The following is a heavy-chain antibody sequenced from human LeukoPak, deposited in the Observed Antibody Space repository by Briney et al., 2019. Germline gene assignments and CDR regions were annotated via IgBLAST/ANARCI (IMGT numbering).Heavy chain of an antibody. J-gene: IGHJ1*01. V-gene: IGHV1-18*01. CDR3: ARGQYSSSWTTEYFQH. Sequence: ASVKVSCKASGYTFTSYGISWVRQAPGQGLEWMGWIIAYNGNTNYAQKLQGRVTMTTDTSTSTAYMELRSLRSDDTAVYYCARGQYSSSWTTEYFQHWGQGTLVTVSS. CDR2: IIAYNGNT. D-gene: IGHD6-13*01. CDR1: GYTFTSYG.